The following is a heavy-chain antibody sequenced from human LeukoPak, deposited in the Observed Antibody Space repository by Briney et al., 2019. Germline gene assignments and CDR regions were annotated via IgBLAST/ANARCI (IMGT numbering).Heavy chain of an antibody. CDR2: IHHSEST. V-gene: IGHV4-38-2*02. CDR3: ARDRSGYSSGWYIVDAFDI. CDR1: GYSISSGYY. J-gene: IGHJ3*02. D-gene: IGHD6-19*01. Sequence: SETLSLTCSVSGYSISSGYYWGWIRQSPGKGLEWIGTIHHSESTDYNPSLKSRVTISLHPSKNQFSLKLSSVTAADTAVYYCARDRSGYSSGWYIVDAFDIWGQGTMVTVSS.